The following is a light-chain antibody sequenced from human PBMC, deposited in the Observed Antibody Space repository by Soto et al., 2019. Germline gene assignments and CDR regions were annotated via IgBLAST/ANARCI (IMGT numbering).Light chain of an antibody. CDR2: GTS. CDR1: QSVSSSY. CDR3: QQYGSSSWT. Sequence: EILFTQSPGTLSLSPGERATLSCRASQSVSSSYLAWYQQKPGQAPRLLIYGTSSRATAIPGRFSGSGSGTDFTLTISRLEPEDFAVYYCQQYGSSSWTFGQGTKVDIK. J-gene: IGKJ1*01. V-gene: IGKV3-20*01.